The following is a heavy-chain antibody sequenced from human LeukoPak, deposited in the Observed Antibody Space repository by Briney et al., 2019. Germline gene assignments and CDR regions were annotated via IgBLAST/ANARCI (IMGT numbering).Heavy chain of an antibody. V-gene: IGHV4-59*08. Sequence: PSETLSLTCTVSGGSISSYYWSWIRQPPGKGLEWIGYIYYSGSTNYNPSLKSRVTISADTSKNQFSLKLSSVTAADTAVYYCASGTYYYDSSGYYFDGYAFDIWGQGTMVTVSS. J-gene: IGHJ3*02. D-gene: IGHD3-22*01. CDR1: GGSISSYY. CDR2: IYYSGST. CDR3: ASGTYYYDSSGYYFDGYAFDI.